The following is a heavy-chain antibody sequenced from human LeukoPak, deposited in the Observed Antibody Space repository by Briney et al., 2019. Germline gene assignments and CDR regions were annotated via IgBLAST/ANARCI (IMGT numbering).Heavy chain of an antibody. J-gene: IGHJ3*02. D-gene: IGHD2-8*01. CDR1: GDSISSYY. Sequence: SETLSLTCTVSGDSISSYYWSWLRQPPGKGLEWIGYIYYSGSTNYNPSLKSRVTISVDTSQNHFSLKLSSVTAADTAVYYCARDESNGAFDIWGQGTMVTVSS. CDR2: IYYSGST. V-gene: IGHV4-59*01. CDR3: ARDESNGAFDI.